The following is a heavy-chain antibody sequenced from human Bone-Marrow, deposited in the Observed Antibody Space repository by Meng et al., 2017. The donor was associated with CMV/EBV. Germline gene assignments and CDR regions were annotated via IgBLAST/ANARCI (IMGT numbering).Heavy chain of an antibody. CDR2: ISYDGSNK. D-gene: IGHD5-18*01. V-gene: IGHV3-30*14. CDR3: ARNTAMAHYGMDV. CDR1: GGTFSSYA. Sequence: SCKAPGGTFSSYAMHWVRQAPGKGLEWVAVISYDGSNKYYADSVKGRFTISRDNSKNTLYLQMNSLRAEDTAVYYCARNTAMAHYGMDVWGQGTMVTVSS. J-gene: IGHJ6*02.